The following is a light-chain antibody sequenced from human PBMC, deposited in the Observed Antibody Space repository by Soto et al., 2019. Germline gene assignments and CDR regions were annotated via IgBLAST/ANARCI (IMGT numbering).Light chain of an antibody. V-gene: IGKV3-20*01. CDR2: RAS. Sequence: EIVLTQSPGTLSLSPGERATLSCRASQSVSSNYLAWYQQKPGQAPKVLIYRASSRATGIPDRFSGSGSGTDFTLTISRLEPEDFAVYYCQHYNNWPPWTFGQGTKVDIK. CDR1: QSVSSNY. J-gene: IGKJ1*01. CDR3: QHYNNWPPWT.